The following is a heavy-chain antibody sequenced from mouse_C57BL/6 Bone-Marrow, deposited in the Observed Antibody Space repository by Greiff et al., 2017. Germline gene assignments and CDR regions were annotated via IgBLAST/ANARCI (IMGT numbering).Heavy chain of an antibody. J-gene: IGHJ3*01. CDR2: IHPNSGST. CDR1: GYTFTSYW. Sequence: QVQLKESGAELVKPGASVKLSCKASGYTFTSYWMHWVKQRPGQGLEWIGMIHPNSGSTNYNEKFKSKATLTVDKSSSTAYMQLSSLTSEDSAVYYCARRGDGYYGGFAYWGQGTLVTVSA. CDR3: ARRGDGYYGGFAY. D-gene: IGHD2-3*01. V-gene: IGHV1-64*01.